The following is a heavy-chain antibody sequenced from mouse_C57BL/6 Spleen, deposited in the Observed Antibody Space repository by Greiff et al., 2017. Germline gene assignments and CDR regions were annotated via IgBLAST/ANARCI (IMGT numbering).Heavy chain of an antibody. CDR1: GYSITSGYY. CDR3: ARVDGYYDYYAMDY. D-gene: IGHD2-3*01. V-gene: IGHV3-6*01. Sequence: EESGPGLVKPSQSLSLTCSVTGYSITSGYYWNWIRQFPGNKLEWMGYISYDGSNNYNPSLKNRISITRDTSKNQFFLKLNSVTTEDTATYYCARVDGYYDYYAMDYWGQGTSVTVSS. J-gene: IGHJ4*01. CDR2: ISYDGSN.